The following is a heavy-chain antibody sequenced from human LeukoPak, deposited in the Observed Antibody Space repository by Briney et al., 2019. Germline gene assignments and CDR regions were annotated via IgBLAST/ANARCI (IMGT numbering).Heavy chain of an antibody. CDR1: GGSFSGYY. CDR2: INPRGST. Sequence: SETQSLTCGVYGGSFSGYYWSWIRQPPGKGLEWIGEINPRGSTNYNPSLKSRVTLSADTSKNQFSLTLNSVTAADTAVYYCARSRLGYYFDYWGQGTLVTVSS. CDR3: ARSRLGYYFDY. V-gene: IGHV4-34*01. D-gene: IGHD6-13*01. J-gene: IGHJ4*02.